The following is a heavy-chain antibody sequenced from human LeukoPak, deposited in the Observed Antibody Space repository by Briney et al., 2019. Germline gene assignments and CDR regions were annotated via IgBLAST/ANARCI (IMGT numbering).Heavy chain of an antibody. J-gene: IGHJ3*02. D-gene: IGHD3-10*01. CDR1: GFTFSSYW. Sequence: PGGSLRLSCAASGFTFSSYWMSWVRQAPGNGLEWVANIKQDGSEKYYVDSVKGRFTISRDNAKNSLYLQMNSLRAEDTAVYYCARDSAGDVFLWFGELSQVNDAFDIWGQGTMVTVSS. CDR3: ARDSAGDVFLWFGELSQVNDAFDI. V-gene: IGHV3-7*01. CDR2: IKQDGSEK.